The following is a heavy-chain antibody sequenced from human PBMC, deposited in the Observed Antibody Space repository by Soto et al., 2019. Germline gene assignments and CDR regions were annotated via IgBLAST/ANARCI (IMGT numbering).Heavy chain of an antibody. CDR3: ARSRLGGVIALYYFDY. V-gene: IGHV4-59*01. Sequence: SETLSLTCTVSGGSISSYYWSWIRQPPGKGLEWIGYIYYSGSTNYNPSLKSRVTISVDTSKNQLSLKLSSVTAADTAVYYCARSRLGGVIALYYFDYWGQGTLVTVSS. CDR1: GGSISSYY. D-gene: IGHD3-16*02. CDR2: IYYSGST. J-gene: IGHJ4*02.